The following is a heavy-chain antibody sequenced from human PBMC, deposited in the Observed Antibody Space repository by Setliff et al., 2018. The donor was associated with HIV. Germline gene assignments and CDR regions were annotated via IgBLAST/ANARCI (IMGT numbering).Heavy chain of an antibody. D-gene: IGHD1-26*01. CDR2: IKNRPAGGTT. CDR1: GFTFSDVW. CDR3: TTDLGSGRFSWNNN. V-gene: IGHV3-15*01. Sequence: PGGSLRLSCAASGFTFSDVWVNWVRQDPGRGLEWVGRIKNRPAGGTTEYAAPVKGRFTISRDDSKNTLSLQMKSLKTEDTAIYYCTTDLGSGRFSWNNNWGQGTLVTVSS. J-gene: IGHJ4*02.